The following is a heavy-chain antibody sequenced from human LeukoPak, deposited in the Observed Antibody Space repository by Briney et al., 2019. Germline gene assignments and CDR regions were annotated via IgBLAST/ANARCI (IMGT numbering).Heavy chain of an antibody. CDR3: ARHPRRRITMVRGVPYFDY. D-gene: IGHD3-10*01. CDR1: GGSFSGYY. Sequence: PWETLSLTCAVYGGSFSGYYWSWIRQPPGKGLEWIGEINHSGSTNYNPSLKSRVTISVDTSKNQFSLKLSSVTAADTAVYYCARHPRRRITMVRGVPYFDYWGQGALVTVSS. V-gene: IGHV4-34*01. CDR2: INHSGST. J-gene: IGHJ4*02.